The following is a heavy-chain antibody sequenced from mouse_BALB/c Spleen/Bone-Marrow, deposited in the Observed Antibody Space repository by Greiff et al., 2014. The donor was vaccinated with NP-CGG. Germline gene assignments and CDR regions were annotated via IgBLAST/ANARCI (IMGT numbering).Heavy chain of an antibody. V-gene: IGHV2-9*02. CDR3: ARVWDWYFDV. Sequence: VHLVESGPGLVAPSQSLSITCTVSGFSLTSYGVHWVRQPPGKGLEWLGVIWAGGSTNYNSALMSRLSISKDNSKSQVFLKMNGLQTDDTAMYYCARVWDWYFDVWGAGTTVTISS. D-gene: IGHD4-1*01. J-gene: IGHJ1*01. CDR1: GFSLTSYG. CDR2: IWAGGST.